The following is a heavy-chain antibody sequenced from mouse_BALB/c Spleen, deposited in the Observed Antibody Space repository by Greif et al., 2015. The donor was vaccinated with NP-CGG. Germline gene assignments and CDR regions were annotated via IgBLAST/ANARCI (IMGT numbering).Heavy chain of an antibody. J-gene: IGHJ1*01. CDR1: GFTFSSYT. Sequence: EVMLVESGGGLVKPGGSLKLSCAASGFTFSSYTMSWVRQTPEKRLEWVATISSGGSYTYYPDSVKGRFTISRDNAKNTLYLQMSSLKSEDTAMYYCTRDGYYDYWYFDVWGAGTTVTVSS. CDR2: ISSGGSYT. V-gene: IGHV5-6-4*01. D-gene: IGHD2-4*01. CDR3: TRDGYYDYWYFDV.